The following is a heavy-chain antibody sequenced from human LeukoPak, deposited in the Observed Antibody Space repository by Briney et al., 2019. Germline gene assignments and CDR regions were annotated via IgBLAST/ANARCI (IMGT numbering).Heavy chain of an antibody. CDR2: IIPIFGTA. Sequence: ASVKVSCKASGGTFSSYAISWVRQAPGQGLEWMGEIIPIFGTANYAQKFQGRVTITADESTSTAYMELSSLRSEDTAVYYCARVRAGGVVVPAAPFDYWGQGTLVTVSS. D-gene: IGHD2-2*01. CDR1: GGTFSSYA. CDR3: ARVRAGGVVVPAAPFDY. V-gene: IGHV1-69*13. J-gene: IGHJ4*02.